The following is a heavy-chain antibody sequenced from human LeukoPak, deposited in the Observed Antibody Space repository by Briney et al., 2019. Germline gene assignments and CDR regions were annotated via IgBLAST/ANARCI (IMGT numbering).Heavy chain of an antibody. Sequence: GASVKVSCKASGYTFTTYGISWVRQAPGQGLEWMGWIGTYNGNTNYAPKLQGRVTMTTDTSTSTVYMELRSLISDDTAVYYCARDPTLTTFDYWGQGSLVTVSP. CDR3: ARDPTLTTFDY. J-gene: IGHJ4*02. D-gene: IGHD1-14*01. V-gene: IGHV1-18*04. CDR2: IGTYNGNT. CDR1: GYTFTTYG.